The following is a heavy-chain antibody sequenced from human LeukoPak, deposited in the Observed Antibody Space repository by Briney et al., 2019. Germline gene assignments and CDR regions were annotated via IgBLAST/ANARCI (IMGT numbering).Heavy chain of an antibody. CDR2: ISGSGGTT. Sequence: GGSLRLSCAASGFTFSNYAMSWVRQAPGKGLEWVSAISGSGGTTYYADSVKGRFTISRDNSKNTLYLQMNSLRAEDTAVYYCARHGNGVHDYWGQGTLVTVSS. D-gene: IGHD4-23*01. CDR3: ARHGNGVHDY. V-gene: IGHV3-23*01. CDR1: GFTFSNYA. J-gene: IGHJ4*02.